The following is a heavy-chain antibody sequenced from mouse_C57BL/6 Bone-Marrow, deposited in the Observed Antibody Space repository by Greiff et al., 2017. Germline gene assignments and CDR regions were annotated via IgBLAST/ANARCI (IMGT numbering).Heavy chain of an antibody. Sequence: QVQLQPPWAELVKPVASVKVSCKASGYTFTSYWMHWVKQRPGQGLEWICRLHPSDSDTNYNQKFQGKATLTVDKSSSTAYMQLSSLTSEDSAVYYCAIELRLLSLMDYWGQGTSVTGSS. J-gene: IGHJ4*01. CDR2: LHPSDSDT. CDR3: AIELRLLSLMDY. V-gene: IGHV1-74*01. CDR1: GYTFTSYW. D-gene: IGHD3-2*02.